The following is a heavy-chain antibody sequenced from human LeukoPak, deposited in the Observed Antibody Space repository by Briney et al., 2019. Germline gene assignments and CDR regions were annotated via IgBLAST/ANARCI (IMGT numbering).Heavy chain of an antibody. V-gene: IGHV4-59*08. CDR3: ARMIGSGYIDYYYYYYGMDV. CDR1: GGSISSYY. D-gene: IGHD3-3*01. CDR2: IYYSGST. Sequence: SETLSLTCTVSGGSISSYYWSWIRQPPGKGLEWIGHIYYSGSTNYNPSLKSRVTISVDTSKNQFSLKLSSVTAADTAVYYCARMIGSGYIDYYYYYYGMDVWGQGTTVTVSS. J-gene: IGHJ6*02.